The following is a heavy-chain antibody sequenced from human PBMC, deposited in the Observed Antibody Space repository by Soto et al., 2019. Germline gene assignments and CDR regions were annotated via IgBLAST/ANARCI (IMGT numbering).Heavy chain of an antibody. Sequence: VQLVESGGGLIQPGGSLRLSCAGSGVTVSNNHMTWVRQAAGKGLELVSFVHGGGSTSYADSVKGRFTISRDNSKNTLYLQIDSQKAEDTAIYYCAGRLTTAASLDYWGRGTLVTVSS. CDR2: VHGGGST. CDR3: AGRLTTAASLDY. J-gene: IGHJ4*02. D-gene: IGHD3-16*01. V-gene: IGHV3-53*01. CDR1: GVTVSNNH.